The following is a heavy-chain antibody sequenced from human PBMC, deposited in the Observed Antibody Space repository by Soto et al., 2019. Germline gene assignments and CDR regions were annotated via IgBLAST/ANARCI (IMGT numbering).Heavy chain of an antibody. Sequence: SETLSLTCTVSGGSINKDYWSWIRQPPGKGLEWIGYIYYTGRTDYNPSLKSRVTISRDTSQNQISLKLSSVTAADTAVYYCARSPRSSGGWVSFDPWGQGTLVTVSS. J-gene: IGHJ5*02. D-gene: IGHD2-15*01. V-gene: IGHV4-59*01. CDR2: IYYTGRT. CDR3: ARSPRSSGGWVSFDP. CDR1: GGSINKDY.